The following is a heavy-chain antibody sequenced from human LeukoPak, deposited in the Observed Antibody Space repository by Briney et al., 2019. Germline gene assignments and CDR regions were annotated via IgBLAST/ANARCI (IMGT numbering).Heavy chain of an antibody. CDR2: ISGSGGST. Sequence: GGSLRLSCGASGFTFSSYCMSWVRQAPGKGLEWVSAISGSGGSTYYADSVKGRFTISRDNSKNTLYLQMNSLRAEDTAVYYCAKDMYYDSSAPFDYWGQGTLVTVSS. CDR1: GFTFSSYC. D-gene: IGHD3-22*01. CDR3: AKDMYYDSSAPFDY. V-gene: IGHV3-23*01. J-gene: IGHJ4*02.